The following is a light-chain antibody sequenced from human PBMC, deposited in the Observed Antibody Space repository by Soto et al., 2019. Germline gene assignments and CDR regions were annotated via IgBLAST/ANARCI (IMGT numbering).Light chain of an antibody. CDR2: DAY. CDR1: QSVSSY. Sequence: VLTQSPVTLSLSPGERATLSCRASQSVSSYLAWYQQKPGQAPRLLIYDAYNRATGIPARFSGGGSGTDFTLTIDNLEPEDFAIYYCQQSSNWPPITFGQGTRLEIK. CDR3: QQSSNWPPIT. V-gene: IGKV3-11*01. J-gene: IGKJ5*01.